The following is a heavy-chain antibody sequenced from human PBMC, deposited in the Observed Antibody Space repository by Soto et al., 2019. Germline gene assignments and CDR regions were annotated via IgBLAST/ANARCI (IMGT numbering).Heavy chain of an antibody. V-gene: IGHV4-31*03. CDR2: ISYSGST. J-gene: IGHJ4*02. Sequence: QVQLQESGPGLVKPSQTLSLTCTVSGDSMTTVGYYWTWIRLHPGQGLEWIGFISYSGSTYYSSSLKGRVAISADTSKNQFSLKLTSVTAADTAVYYCTRGDYWGQGTLVTVSS. CDR3: TRGDY. CDR1: GDSMTTVGYY.